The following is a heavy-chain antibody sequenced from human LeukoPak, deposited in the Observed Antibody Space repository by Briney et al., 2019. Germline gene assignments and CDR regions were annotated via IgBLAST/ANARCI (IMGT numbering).Heavy chain of an antibody. CDR1: GFSFSSYG. Sequence: GGTLRLSCAASGFSFSSYGMSWVRQAPGKGLEWISAITGSGGSTYYADSVKGRFTISRDNSKNTLYLQMNSLRAEDTAVYYCAKDLELIVVVPAATYFDYWGQGTLVTVSS. V-gene: IGHV3-23*01. D-gene: IGHD2-2*01. CDR2: ITGSGGST. J-gene: IGHJ4*02. CDR3: AKDLELIVVVPAATYFDY.